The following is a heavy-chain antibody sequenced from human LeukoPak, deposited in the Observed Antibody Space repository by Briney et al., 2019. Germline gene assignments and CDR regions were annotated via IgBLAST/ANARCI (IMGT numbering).Heavy chain of an antibody. CDR3: ARSLTKTYYYGSGSYYDY. J-gene: IGHJ4*02. CDR1: GFTFSSYE. D-gene: IGHD3-10*01. CDR2: ISSSGSTI. Sequence: GGSLRLSCAASGFTFSSYEMNWVRQAPGKGLEWVSYISSSGSTIYYADSVKGRFTISRDNAKNSLYLQMNSLRAEDTAVYYCARSLTKTYYYGSGSYYDYWGQGNVVTVSS. V-gene: IGHV3-48*03.